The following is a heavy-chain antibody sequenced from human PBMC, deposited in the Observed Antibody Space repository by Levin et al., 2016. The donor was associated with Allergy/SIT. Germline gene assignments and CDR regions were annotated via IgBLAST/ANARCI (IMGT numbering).Heavy chain of an antibody. V-gene: IGHV4-61*02. D-gene: IGHD2-8*02. CDR1: GGSISSGSYY. CDR2: IYTSGST. CDR3: ARDSCGLVPVVCMDV. Sequence: LRLSCTVSGGSISSGSYYWSWIRQPAGKGLEWIGRIYTSGSTNYNPSLKSRVTISVDTSKNQFSLKLSSVTAADTAVYYCARDSCGLVPVVCMDVWGQGTTVTVSS. J-gene: IGHJ6*02.